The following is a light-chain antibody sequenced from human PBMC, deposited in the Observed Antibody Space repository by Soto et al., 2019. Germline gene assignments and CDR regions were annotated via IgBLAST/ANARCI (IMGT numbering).Light chain of an antibody. CDR2: GVS. V-gene: IGKV3-20*01. CDR3: GQFVSAPPRT. CDR1: QTISSSF. J-gene: IGKJ1*01. Sequence: EIVLTQSPGILSLSPGERASVSCWAIQTISSSFLAWYQQKPGQAPRLLIFGVSNRATGIPDRFSGSGSGTDFTLTISRLEPEDFAVYYCGQFVSAPPRTFGQGTKVDI.